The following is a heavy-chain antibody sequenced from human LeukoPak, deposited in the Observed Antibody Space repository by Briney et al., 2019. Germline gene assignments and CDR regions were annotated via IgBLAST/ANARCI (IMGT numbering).Heavy chain of an antibody. CDR3: ATVSGIVATVDAFDI. CDR1: RYTLTELS. D-gene: IGHD5-12*01. J-gene: IGHJ3*02. Sequence: ASVNVSCKVSRYTLTELSMHWVRQAPGKGLAWMGGFDPEDGETIYAQKNQGRVTMTEDTSTDTAYMELSSLRSEDTAVYYCATVSGIVATVDAFDIWGQGTMVTVSS. V-gene: IGHV1-24*01. CDR2: FDPEDGET.